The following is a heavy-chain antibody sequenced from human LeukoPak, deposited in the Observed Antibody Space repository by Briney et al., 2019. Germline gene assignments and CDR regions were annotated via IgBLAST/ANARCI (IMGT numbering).Heavy chain of an antibody. V-gene: IGHV5-51*01. Sequence: GESLKISRKGSGYSFTSYWIGWVRQMPGKGLEWMGIIYPGDSDTRYSPSFQGQVTISADKSISTAYLQWSSLKASDTAMYYCARHDLGGSYQNWVDYWGQGTLVTVSS. CDR2: IYPGDSDT. J-gene: IGHJ4*02. D-gene: IGHD1-26*01. CDR3: ARHDLGGSYQNWVDY. CDR1: GYSFTSYW.